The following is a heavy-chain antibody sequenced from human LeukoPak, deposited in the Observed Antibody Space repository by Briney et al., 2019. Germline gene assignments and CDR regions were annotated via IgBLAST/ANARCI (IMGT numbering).Heavy chain of an antibody. CDR1: GYTFTSYY. V-gene: IGHV1-46*01. Sequence: ASVKVSCKASGYTFTSYYMHWVRQAPGQGLEWMGIINPSGGSTSYAQKFQGRVTMTRDTSTSTVYMELGSLRSEDTAVYYCARVSCSGGSCYSGRYFDYWGQGTLVTVSS. D-gene: IGHD2-15*01. J-gene: IGHJ4*02. CDR2: INPSGGST. CDR3: ARVSCSGGSCYSGRYFDY.